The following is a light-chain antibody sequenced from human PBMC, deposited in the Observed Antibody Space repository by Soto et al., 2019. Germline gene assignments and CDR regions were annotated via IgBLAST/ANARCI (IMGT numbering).Light chain of an antibody. CDR2: AAS. CDR3: QQYYSYPPQGT. CDR1: QGISTY. V-gene: IGKV1-9*01. J-gene: IGKJ1*01. Sequence: SQMTQSPSALSASVGDRVTSTCRGSQGISTYLAWYQQKPGKAPNLLIYAASTLQSGVPSRFSGSGSGTDFTLTISCLQSEDFATYYCQQYYSYPPQGTFGQGTKVDI.